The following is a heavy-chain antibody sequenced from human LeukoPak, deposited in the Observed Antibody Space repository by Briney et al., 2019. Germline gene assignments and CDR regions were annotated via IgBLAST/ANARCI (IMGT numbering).Heavy chain of an antibody. CDR2: ISSSSSYI. V-gene: IGHV3-21*01. J-gene: IGHJ4*02. CDR1: GFTFSSYS. Sequence: PGGSLRLSCAASGFTFSSYSMNWVRHAPGKGLEWVSSISSSSSYIYYADSVKGRFTISRDNAKNSLYLQMNSLRAEDTAVYYCARDRGSSGWYLDYWGQGTLVTVSS. CDR3: ARDRGSSGWYLDY. D-gene: IGHD6-19*01.